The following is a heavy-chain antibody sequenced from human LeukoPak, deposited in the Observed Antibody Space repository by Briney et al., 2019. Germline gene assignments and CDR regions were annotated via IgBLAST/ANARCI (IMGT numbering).Heavy chain of an antibody. D-gene: IGHD3-22*01. V-gene: IGHV4-59*12. CDR3: AREGLGGYLDY. CDR2: IYYSGST. CDR1: GGSISSYY. Sequence: SETLSLTCTVSGGSISSYYWSWIRQPPGKGLEWIGYIYYSGSTNYNPSLKSRVTISVDTSKNQFSLKLSSVTAADTAVYYCAREGLGGYLDYWGQGTLVTVSS. J-gene: IGHJ4*02.